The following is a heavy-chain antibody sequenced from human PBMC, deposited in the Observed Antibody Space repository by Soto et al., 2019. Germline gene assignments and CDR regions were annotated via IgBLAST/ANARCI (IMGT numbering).Heavy chain of an antibody. D-gene: IGHD6-19*01. Sequence: QVQLVESGGGVVQPGRSLRLSCAASGFTFSSYAMHWVRQAPGKGLEWVAVISYDGSNKYYADSVKGRFTISRDNSKNTLYLQMNGLRAEGTAVYYCARDILGIAVAEPLPDYWGQGTLVTVSS. CDR2: ISYDGSNK. V-gene: IGHV3-30-3*01. CDR1: GFTFSSYA. CDR3: ARDILGIAVAEPLPDY. J-gene: IGHJ4*02.